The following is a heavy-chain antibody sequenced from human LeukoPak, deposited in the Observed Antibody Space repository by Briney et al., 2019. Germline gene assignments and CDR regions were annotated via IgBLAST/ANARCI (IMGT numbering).Heavy chain of an antibody. V-gene: IGHV1-69*04. CDR3: ARQTIFGVVPHNWFDP. D-gene: IGHD3-3*01. CDR2: IIPIFGIA. Sequence: SVKVSCKASGGTFSSYAISWVRQAPGHRLEWLGRIIPIFGIANYAQKFQGRVTITAHKSTSTAYMELSSLRSEDTAVYYCARQTIFGVVPHNWFDPWGQGTLVSVST. CDR1: GGTFSSYA. J-gene: IGHJ5*02.